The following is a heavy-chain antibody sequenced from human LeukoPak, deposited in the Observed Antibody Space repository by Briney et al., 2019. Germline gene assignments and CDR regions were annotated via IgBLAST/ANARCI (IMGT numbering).Heavy chain of an antibody. CDR3: AREFGSGSYYNFDS. V-gene: IGHV1-2*02. J-gene: IGHJ5*01. CDR1: GYFFSDYY. Sequence: ASVKVSCKASGYFFSDYYIHWVRQAPGQGLEWMGWINPNTGDRTYAQKFQGRITLTRDMAITTSFMELTNLKSDDRAFYFCAREFGSGSYYNFDSWGQGTLVTVSS. D-gene: IGHD3-10*01. CDR2: INPNTGDR.